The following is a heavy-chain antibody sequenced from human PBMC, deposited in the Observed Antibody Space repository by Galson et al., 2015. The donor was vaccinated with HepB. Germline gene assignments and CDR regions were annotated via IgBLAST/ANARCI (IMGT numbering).Heavy chain of an antibody. D-gene: IGHD2-15*01. V-gene: IGHV3-64D*06. CDR2: ISDTGETI. Sequence: SLRLSCAASRFTFSTYVMHWIRQAPGKGLEYVSSISDTGETIYYADSVRGRFAISRDNSRNTVSLQMSSLRTEDTAVYYCVVYSTSVTQDDYWGQGTLVTVSS. J-gene: IGHJ4*02. CDR3: VVYSTSVTQDDY. CDR1: RFTFSTYV.